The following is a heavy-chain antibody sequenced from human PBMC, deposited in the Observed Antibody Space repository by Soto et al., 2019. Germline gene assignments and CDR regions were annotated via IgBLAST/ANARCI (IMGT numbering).Heavy chain of an antibody. J-gene: IGHJ6*02. CDR3: TRSNIVATNDYGDVYYYYYGMDV. Sequence: GGSLRLSCAASGLTFSGSAMHWVRQASGKGLEWVGRIRSKANSYATAYAASVKGRFTISRDDSKNTAYLQMNSLKTEDTAVYYCTRSNIVATNDYGDVYYYYYGMDVWGQGTTDTVSS. CDR1: GLTFSGSA. D-gene: IGHD5-12*01. CDR2: IRSKANSYAT. V-gene: IGHV3-73*01.